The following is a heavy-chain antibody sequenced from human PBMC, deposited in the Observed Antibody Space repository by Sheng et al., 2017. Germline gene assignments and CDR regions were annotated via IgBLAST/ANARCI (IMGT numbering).Heavy chain of an antibody. CDR3: ARDPEQWLVPIDEGFDC. J-gene: IGHJ4*02. CDR1: GFIFSSYR. V-gene: IGHV3-21*01. CDR2: ISSSSADI. Sequence: VQLVESGGGVVQPGRSLRLSCAASGFIFSSYRMNWVRQAPGKGLEWVSSISSSSADIFYADSVKGRFTISRDNAKNSLFLQMNGLRAEDTAVYYCARDPEQWLVPIDEGFDCWGQGTLVTVSS. D-gene: IGHD6-19*01.